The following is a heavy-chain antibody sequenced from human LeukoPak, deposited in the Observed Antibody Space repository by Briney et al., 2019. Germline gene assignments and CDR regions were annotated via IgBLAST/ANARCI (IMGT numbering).Heavy chain of an antibody. Sequence: GGSLRLSCAASGFTFSSYAMSWVRQAPGRGLEWVSAISGSGGSTYYADSVKGRFTISRDNSKNTLYLQMNSLRAEDTAVYYCAKAHCSSTSCYFDYWGQGTLVTVSS. CDR2: ISGSGGST. V-gene: IGHV3-23*01. D-gene: IGHD2-2*01. J-gene: IGHJ4*02. CDR3: AKAHCSSTSCYFDY. CDR1: GFTFSSYA.